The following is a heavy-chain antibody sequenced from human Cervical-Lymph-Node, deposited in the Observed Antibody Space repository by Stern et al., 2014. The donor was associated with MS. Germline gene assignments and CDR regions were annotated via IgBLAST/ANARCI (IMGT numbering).Heavy chain of an antibody. V-gene: IGHV3-7*01. CDR3: ARDGGNGYDFEY. CDR1: GFVFSAYW. J-gene: IGHJ4*02. Sequence: EVQLVQSGGGLVQAGGSLRLSCATSGFVFSAYWMSWVRQAPGKGLEWVANIRPDGTELFVDSVEGRFTISRDNAKNSLYLQMNSLRAEDTALYYCARDGGNGYDFEYWGQGTLVTVSS. CDR2: IRPDGTE. D-gene: IGHD5-12*01.